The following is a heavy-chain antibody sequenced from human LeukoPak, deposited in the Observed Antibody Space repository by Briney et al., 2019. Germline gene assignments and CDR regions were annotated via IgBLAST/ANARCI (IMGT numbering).Heavy chain of an antibody. D-gene: IGHD6-13*01. CDR2: IYYSGST. CDR3: AREHPYSSSWYHYYYMDV. J-gene: IGHJ6*03. V-gene: IGHV4-39*07. CDR1: GGSISSSNYY. Sequence: ETLSLTCTVSGGSISSSNYYWSWIRQPAGKGLEWIGSIYYSGSTYYNPSLKSRVTISVDTSKNQFSLKLSSVTAADTAVYYCAREHPYSSSWYHYYYMDVWGKGTTVTVSS.